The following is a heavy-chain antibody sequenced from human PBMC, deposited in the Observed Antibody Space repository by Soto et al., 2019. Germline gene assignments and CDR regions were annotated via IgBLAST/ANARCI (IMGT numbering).Heavy chain of an antibody. CDR3: ARELKQYNSGWYFTHS. Sequence: PGETLSLTCSVSGGSVSSHYWSWVRQPAGKGLEWIGRIYISGNTKYNPSFKSRVTMSVDTSKNQVSMRLGSVNAADTAVYYCARELKQYNSGWYFTHSWSQGTQVTVSS. CDR1: GGSVSSHY. CDR2: IYISGNT. V-gene: IGHV4-4*07. J-gene: IGHJ4*02. D-gene: IGHD6-19*01.